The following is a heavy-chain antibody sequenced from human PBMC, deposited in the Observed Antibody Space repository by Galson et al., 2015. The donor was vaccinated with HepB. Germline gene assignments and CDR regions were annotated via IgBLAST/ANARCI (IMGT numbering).Heavy chain of an antibody. J-gene: IGHJ4*02. D-gene: IGHD3-10*01. CDR1: GGTFSSYT. CDR2: IIPILGIA. V-gene: IGHV1-69*02. Sequence: SVKVSCKASGGTFSSYTISWVRQAPGQGLEWMGRIIPILGIANYAQKFQGRVTITADKSTSTAYMELSSLRSEDTAVYYCARGQFGEFPPSDYWGQGTLVTVSS. CDR3: ARGQFGEFPPSDY.